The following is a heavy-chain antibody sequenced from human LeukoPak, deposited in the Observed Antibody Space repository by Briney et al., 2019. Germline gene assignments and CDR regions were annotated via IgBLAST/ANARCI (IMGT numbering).Heavy chain of an antibody. Sequence: GGSLRLSCAASGFTFRNYAMSWVRQAPGKGLEWVSTISASDGSTHYADSVKGRFTISRDNAKNSLYLQMNSLRAEDTAVYYCASLSTVTTRVDYWGQGTLVTVSS. CDR3: ASLSTVTTRVDY. CDR2: ISASDGST. V-gene: IGHV3-23*01. J-gene: IGHJ4*02. CDR1: GFTFRNYA. D-gene: IGHD4-17*01.